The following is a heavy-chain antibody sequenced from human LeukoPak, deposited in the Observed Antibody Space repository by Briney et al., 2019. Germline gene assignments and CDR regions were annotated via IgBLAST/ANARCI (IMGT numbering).Heavy chain of an antibody. J-gene: IGHJ4*02. CDR2: IIPILGIA. D-gene: IGHD3-16*01. CDR1: GGTLSSYA. Sequence: ASVKVSCKASGGTLSSYAISWVRQAPGQGLEWMGRIIPILGIANYAQKFQGRVTITADKSTSTAYMELSSLRSEDTAVYYCARGGDEDYFDYWGQGTLVTVSS. CDR3: ARGGDEDYFDY. V-gene: IGHV1-69*04.